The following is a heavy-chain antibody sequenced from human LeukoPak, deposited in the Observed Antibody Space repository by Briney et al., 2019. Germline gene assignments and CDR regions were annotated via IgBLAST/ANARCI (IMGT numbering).Heavy chain of an antibody. Sequence: GGSLRLSCAASGFTFSSYWMSWVRQAPGKGLEWVGRTRNKANSYTTEYAASVKGRFTISRDDSKNSLYLQMNSLKTEDTAVYYCARTGVTMVRGVTHYYFDYWGQGTLVTVSS. J-gene: IGHJ4*02. CDR3: ARTGVTMVRGVTHYYFDY. V-gene: IGHV3-72*01. D-gene: IGHD3-10*01. CDR2: TRNKANSYTT. CDR1: GFTFSSYW.